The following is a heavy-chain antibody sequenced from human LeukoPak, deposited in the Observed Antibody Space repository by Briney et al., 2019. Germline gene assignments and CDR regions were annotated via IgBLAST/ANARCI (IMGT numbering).Heavy chain of an antibody. CDR3: ARAYGSGTYYKADFFDY. V-gene: IGHV5-51*01. CDR1: GYSFTSYW. CDR2: IYPGDSDT. J-gene: IGHJ4*02. D-gene: IGHD3-10*01. Sequence: GESLKISCKGSGYSFTSYWIGWVRQMPGKGLEWMGIIYPGDSDTRYSPSFQGQVTISADKSISTAYLQWSSLKASDTAMYYCARAYGSGTYYKADFFDYWGQGTLVTVSS.